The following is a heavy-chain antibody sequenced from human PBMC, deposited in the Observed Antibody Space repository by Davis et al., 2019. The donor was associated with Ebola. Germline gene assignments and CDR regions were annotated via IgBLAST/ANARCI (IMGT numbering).Heavy chain of an antibody. J-gene: IGHJ6*03. D-gene: IGHD3/OR15-3a*01. Sequence: GGSLTLSCAASGFTFSSYCMSWVRQAPGKGLEWVANIKQDGSEKYYVDSVKGRFTISRDNAKNSLYLQLNSLRAEDTAGYYCASGDGRGRSYDMDVWGQGTTVTVSS. CDR2: IKQDGSEK. CDR1: GFTFSSYC. CDR3: ASGDGRGRSYDMDV. V-gene: IGHV3-7*01.